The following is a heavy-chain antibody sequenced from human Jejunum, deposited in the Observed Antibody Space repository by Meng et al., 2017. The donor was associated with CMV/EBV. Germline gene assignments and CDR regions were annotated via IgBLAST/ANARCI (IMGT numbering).Heavy chain of an antibody. V-gene: IGHV4-30-4*08. D-gene: IGHD3-3*01. Sequence: QESCQGLVKHSQPLSLPCSVSGGSIGSGDYYWSWIRQPPGKGLEWIGYIHDTGSTSHNPSLKSRVDISLGTSKNQFSLTLNSVTAEDTAVYFCARGSIFVSFDSWGQGTLVTVSS. J-gene: IGHJ4*02. CDR3: ARGSIFVSFDS. CDR1: GGSIGSGDYY. CDR2: IHDTGST.